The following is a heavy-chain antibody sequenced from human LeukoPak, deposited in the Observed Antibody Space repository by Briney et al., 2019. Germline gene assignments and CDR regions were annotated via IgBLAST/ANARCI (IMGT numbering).Heavy chain of an antibody. CDR2: IYSGGST. V-gene: IGHV3-53*01. J-gene: IGHJ6*02. Sequence: GGSLRLSCAASGFTVSSNYMSWVRQAPGKGLEWVSVIYSGGSTYYADSVKGRFTISRDNSKNTLYLQMNSLRAEDTAVYYCARGLLYSSPPAYGMDVWGQGTTVTVSS. CDR3: ARGLLYSSPPAYGMDV. D-gene: IGHD6-13*01. CDR1: GFTVSSNY.